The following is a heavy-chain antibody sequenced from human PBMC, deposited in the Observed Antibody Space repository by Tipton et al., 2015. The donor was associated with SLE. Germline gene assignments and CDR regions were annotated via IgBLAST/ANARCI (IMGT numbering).Heavy chain of an antibody. CDR2: INHSGST. V-gene: IGHV4-34*01. D-gene: IGHD3-16*01. Sequence: TLSLTCAVYGGSFSGYYWSWIRQPPGKGLEWIGEINHSGSTNYNPSLKSRVTISVDTSKNQFSLKLSSVTAADTAVYYCASLRTPPSSEDWGGDFDSWGQGPLVTVPS. CDR1: GGSFSGYY. J-gene: IGHJ4*02. CDR3: ASLRTPPSSEDWGGDFDS.